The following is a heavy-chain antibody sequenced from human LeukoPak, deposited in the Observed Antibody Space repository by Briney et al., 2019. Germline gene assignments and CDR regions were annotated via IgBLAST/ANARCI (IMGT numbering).Heavy chain of an antibody. Sequence: SVKVSCKASGGTFSSYAISWVRQAPGQGLEWMGRIIPILGIANYAQKFQGRVTITADKSTSTAYMELSSLRSEDTAVYYCARGQHDYGGNSGHWGQGTLVTVSS. CDR1: GGTFSSYA. CDR3: ARGQHDYGGNSGH. D-gene: IGHD4-23*01. CDR2: IIPILGIA. J-gene: IGHJ4*02. V-gene: IGHV1-69*04.